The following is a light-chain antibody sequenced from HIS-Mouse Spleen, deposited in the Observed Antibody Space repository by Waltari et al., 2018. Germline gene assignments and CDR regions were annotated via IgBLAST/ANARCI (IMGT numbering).Light chain of an antibody. V-gene: IGLV3-21*02. Sequence: SYVLTQPPSVSVAPGQTARITCRGNNIGRKNVHWYQQKPGQAPVLVVYDESDRPSGIPERFSGSNSGTTATLTISRAEVGDEADYYCQVWDSSSDHWVFGGGTKLTVL. J-gene: IGLJ3*02. CDR1: NIGRKN. CDR3: QVWDSSSDHWV. CDR2: DES.